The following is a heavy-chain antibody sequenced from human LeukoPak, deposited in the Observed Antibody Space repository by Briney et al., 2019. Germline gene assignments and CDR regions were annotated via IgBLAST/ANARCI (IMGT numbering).Heavy chain of an antibody. J-gene: IGHJ4*02. CDR2: TKEDGSEK. CDR1: GFTFSSRW. D-gene: IGHD2-15*01. V-gene: IGHV3-7*01. CDR3: ARDSGGYDL. Sequence: QSGGSLRLSCVASGFTFSSRWMSWVRQAPGKGLEWVANTKEDGSEKYYVDSVKGRFTISRDNARNSLFLQMNSLRVDDTAMYYCARDSGGYDLWGQGTLVTVS.